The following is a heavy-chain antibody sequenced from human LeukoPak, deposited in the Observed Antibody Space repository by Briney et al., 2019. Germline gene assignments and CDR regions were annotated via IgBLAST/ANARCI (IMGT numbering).Heavy chain of an antibody. D-gene: IGHD5-18*01. CDR1: GFTFSNHG. J-gene: IGHJ4*02. Sequence: GGSLRLPCAASGFTFSNHGMHWVRQAPGKGLEWVTFIRLDGGHKYYADSVKGRFTISRDNSKNTLYLQMNSLSAEDTAVYYCTKVGNGYTAGYWGQVALVTVSS. CDR2: IRLDGGHK. CDR3: TKVGNGYTAGY. V-gene: IGHV3-30*02.